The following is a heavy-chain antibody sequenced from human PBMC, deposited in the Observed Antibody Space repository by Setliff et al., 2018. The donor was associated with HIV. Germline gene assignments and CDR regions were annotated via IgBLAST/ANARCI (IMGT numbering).Heavy chain of an antibody. J-gene: IGHJ4*02. Sequence: SETMSLTCTVSGGPISSSSYYWVWIRQPPGKGLEWIGSIYYSGSTYYNPSLKSRVTISVDTSKNQFSLKLSSVTAADTAVYYCARGADSYGSVFDYWGQGTLVTAPQ. CDR1: GGPISSSSYY. CDR2: IYYSGST. V-gene: IGHV4-39*07. CDR3: ARGADSYGSVFDY. D-gene: IGHD5-18*01.